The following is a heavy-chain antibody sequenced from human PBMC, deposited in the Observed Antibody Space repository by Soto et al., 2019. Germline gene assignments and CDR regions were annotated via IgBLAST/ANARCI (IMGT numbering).Heavy chain of an antibody. CDR2: VYYTGDT. J-gene: IGHJ6*02. Sequence: QVQLQQSGQRLVKPSETLSLTCTVSSGPDRSHNWGWIRQPPGRGLEWIGYVYYTGDTAYNPPLSGRVIISSDTYTNEISLTLNSVAAADWAVYYCVRQGIDYLHGLVDVGGQGTTVSVSS. D-gene: IGHD4-17*01. CDR1: SGPDRSHN. V-gene: IGHV4-59*08. CDR3: VRQGIDYLHGLVDV.